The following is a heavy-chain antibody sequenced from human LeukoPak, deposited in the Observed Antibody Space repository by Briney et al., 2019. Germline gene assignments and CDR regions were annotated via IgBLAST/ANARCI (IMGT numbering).Heavy chain of an antibody. J-gene: IGHJ4*02. V-gene: IGHV4-31*03. D-gene: IGHD6-13*01. CDR1: GGSISRGGYY. CDR2: IYYSGST. CDR3: ARAPYSSSWRNRGPLGY. Sequence: PSETLSLTCTVSGGSISRGGYYWSWIRQHPGKGLEWIGYIYYSGSTYYNPSLKSRVTISVDTSKNQFSLKLSAVTAADTAVYYCARAPYSSSWRNRGPLGYWGQGTLVTVSS.